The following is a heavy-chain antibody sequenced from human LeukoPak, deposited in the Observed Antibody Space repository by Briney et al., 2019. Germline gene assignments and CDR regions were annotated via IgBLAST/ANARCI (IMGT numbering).Heavy chain of an antibody. CDR1: GFTFSSYW. CDR3: ARDFPRTGTTGY. J-gene: IGHJ4*02. CDR2: INTDGSTT. D-gene: IGHD1-7*01. Sequence: TGGSLRLSCAASGFTFSSYWMHWVRQVPGKGLVWVSRINTDGSTTTYADSVKGRFTISRDNAKNTLYLQMNSLRAEDTAVYYCARDFPRTGTTGYWGQGTLVTVSS. V-gene: IGHV3-74*01.